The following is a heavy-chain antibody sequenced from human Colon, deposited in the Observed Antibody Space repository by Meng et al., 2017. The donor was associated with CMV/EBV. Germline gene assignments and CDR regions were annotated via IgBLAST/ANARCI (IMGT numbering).Heavy chain of an antibody. Sequence: QAGARVKTPGASCKVSCKASGTNFTGDFMDWVRQAPGQGLEWLGVINPITGGTNYAQKFQGRVTMTRDTSMNTAYMELSRLRSDDTAVYYCASLSGGDFDYWGQGTLVTVSS. CDR3: ASLSGGDFDY. V-gene: IGHV1-2*02. D-gene: IGHD1-26*01. CDR2: INPITGGT. CDR1: GTNFTGDF. J-gene: IGHJ4*02.